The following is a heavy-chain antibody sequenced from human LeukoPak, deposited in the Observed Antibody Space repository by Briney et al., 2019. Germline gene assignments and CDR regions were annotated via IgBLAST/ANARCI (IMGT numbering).Heavy chain of an antibody. D-gene: IGHD3-22*01. CDR1: GFTFSSYW. CDR3: AREPLYDSSGYD. Sequence: GSLRLSCAASGFTFSSYWMHWVRQAPGKGLVWVSRINSDGSSTSYADSVKGRFTISRDNAKNTLYLQMNSLRAEDTAVYYCAREPLYDSSGYDWGQGTLVTVSS. V-gene: IGHV3-74*01. CDR2: INSDGSST. J-gene: IGHJ4*02.